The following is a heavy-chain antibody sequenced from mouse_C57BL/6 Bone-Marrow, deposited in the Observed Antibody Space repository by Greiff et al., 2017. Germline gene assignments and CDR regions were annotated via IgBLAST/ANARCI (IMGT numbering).Heavy chain of an antibody. CDR2: IWGGGRT. V-gene: IGHV2-9*01. D-gene: IGHD1-1*01. J-gene: IGHJ3*01. CDR3: AIHYYGSSYRWFAY. Sequence: VQRVESGPGLVAPSQSLSITCTVSGFSLTSYGVDWVRQPPGKGLEWLGVIWGGGRTNYNSALMSRLSISKDNSKSQVFLKMNRLQTDDTAMYYCAIHYYGSSYRWFAYWGQGTLVTVSA. CDR1: GFSLTSYG.